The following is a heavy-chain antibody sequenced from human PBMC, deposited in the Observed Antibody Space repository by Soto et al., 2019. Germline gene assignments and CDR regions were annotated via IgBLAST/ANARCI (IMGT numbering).Heavy chain of an antibody. Sequence: QVQLQESGPRLVKPSQTLSLTCTVSVDSVGRGDYYCTWIRQPPWQCLWWIVYIYYIGTTFYNPSLESRVNISVDTSKNQFSLMVASVPAADTAVYYCARGSTDYGFVTWGQGTLIPVSS. V-gene: IGHV4-30-4*01. D-gene: IGHD3-10*01. CDR3: ARGSTDYGFVT. J-gene: IGHJ5*02. CDR1: VDSVGRGDYY. CDR2: IYYIGTT.